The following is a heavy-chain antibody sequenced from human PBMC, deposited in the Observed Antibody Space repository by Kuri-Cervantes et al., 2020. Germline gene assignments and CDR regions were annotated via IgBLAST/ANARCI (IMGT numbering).Heavy chain of an antibody. Sequence: GESLKISCAASGFTFSGSAMHWVRQASGKGLEWVGRIRSKANSYATAYAASVKGRFTISRDDSKNTAYLQMNSLKTEDTAVYYCARDLAEVIGGRTRERNDAFDTWGQGTMVTVSS. V-gene: IGHV3-73*01. J-gene: IGHJ3*02. D-gene: IGHD2-21*01. CDR2: IRSKANSYAT. CDR3: ARDLAEVIGGRTRERNDAFDT. CDR1: GFTFSGSA.